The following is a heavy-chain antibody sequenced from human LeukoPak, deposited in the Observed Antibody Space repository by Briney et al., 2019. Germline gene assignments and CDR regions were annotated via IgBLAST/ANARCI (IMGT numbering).Heavy chain of an antibody. J-gene: IGHJ4*02. D-gene: IGHD6-19*01. V-gene: IGHV4-59*01. Sequence: KPSETLSLTCTVSGGSISSYYWSWIRQPPGKGLEWIGYIYYSGSTNYNPSLKSRVTISVDTSKNQFSLKLSSVTAADTAVHYCARSEVAVAGQYDYWGQGALVTVSS. CDR1: GGSISSYY. CDR2: IYYSGST. CDR3: ARSEVAVAGQYDY.